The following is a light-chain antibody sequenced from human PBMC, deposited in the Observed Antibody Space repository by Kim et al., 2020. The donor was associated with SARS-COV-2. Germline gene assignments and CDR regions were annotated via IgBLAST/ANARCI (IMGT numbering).Light chain of an antibody. V-gene: IGLV3-21*04. J-gene: IGLJ2*01. Sequence: SYELTQPPSVSVAPGKTARVSCGGNSIGSKSVHWYQQKSGQAPVLVILYDSDRPSGIPERFSGSNSGNTATLTINRVEAGDEADYYCQVWDSSSDHRVVFGGGTQLTVL. CDR2: YDS. CDR1: SIGSKS. CDR3: QVWDSSSDHRVV.